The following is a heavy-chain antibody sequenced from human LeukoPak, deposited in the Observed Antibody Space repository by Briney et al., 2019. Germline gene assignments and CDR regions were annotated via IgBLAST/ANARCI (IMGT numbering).Heavy chain of an antibody. Sequence: GKSLRLSCAASGFTFSNYAMHWVRQAPGKGLEWVSLISSGGTYEYYADSVKGRFTISRDNSKNTLYLQLNSLRAGDTAVYYCARDSTYYYDSGSSGPHYFDNWGQGTLVTVSS. V-gene: IGHV3-30*01. CDR1: GFTFSNYA. J-gene: IGHJ4*02. D-gene: IGHD3-10*01. CDR2: ISSGGTYE. CDR3: ARDSTYYYDSGSSGPHYFDN.